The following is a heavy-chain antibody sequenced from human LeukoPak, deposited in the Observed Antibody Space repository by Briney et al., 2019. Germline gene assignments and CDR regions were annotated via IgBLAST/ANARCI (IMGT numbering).Heavy chain of an antibody. J-gene: IGHJ6*03. CDR1: GYTFTSYD. Sequence: ASVKVSCKASGYTFTSYDINWVRQATGQGLEWMGWMNTNSGNTGYAQKFQGRVTITRNTSISTAYMELSSLRSEDTAVYYCARVPSPSHYDFWSGYYKYYYYMDVWGKGTTVTVSS. V-gene: IGHV1-8*01. CDR3: ARVPSPSHYDFWSGYYKYYYYMDV. CDR2: MNTNSGNT. D-gene: IGHD3-3*01.